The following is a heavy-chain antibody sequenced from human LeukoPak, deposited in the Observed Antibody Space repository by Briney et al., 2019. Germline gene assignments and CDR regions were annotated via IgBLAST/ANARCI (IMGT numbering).Heavy chain of an antibody. CDR2: INHSGST. J-gene: IGHJ4*02. D-gene: IGHD2-2*02. CDR1: GGPFSGYY. V-gene: IGHV4-34*01. Sequence: PSETLSLTCAVYGGPFSGYYWSWIRQPPGKGLEWIGEINHSGSTNYNPSLKSRVTISVDTSKNQFSLKLSSVTAADTAVYYCASTGTGVVPAAIGYWGQGTLVTVSS. CDR3: ASTGTGVVPAAIGY.